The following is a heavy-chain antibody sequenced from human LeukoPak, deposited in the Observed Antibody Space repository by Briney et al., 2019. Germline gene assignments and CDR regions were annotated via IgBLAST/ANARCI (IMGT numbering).Heavy chain of an antibody. D-gene: IGHD6-13*01. Sequence: SETLPLTCAVYGGSFSGYYWSWIRQPPGKGLEWIGKINHSGSTDYNPSLESRVTISVDTSKNQFSLKLKSVTAADTAVYYCARWGRIAAAAQFYYGVEVWGQGTTVTVSS. CDR2: INHSGST. CDR3: ARWGRIAAAAQFYYGVEV. CDR1: GGSFSGYY. J-gene: IGHJ6*02. V-gene: IGHV4-34*01.